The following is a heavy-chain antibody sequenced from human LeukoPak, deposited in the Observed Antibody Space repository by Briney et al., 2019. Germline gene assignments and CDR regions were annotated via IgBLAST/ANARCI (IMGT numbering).Heavy chain of an antibody. D-gene: IGHD3-10*01. J-gene: IGHJ6*02. CDR3: ARGMVRGVTGYYDYGMDV. CDR1: GYTFTSYG. Sequence: ASVKVSCKASGYTFTSYGISWVRQAPGQGLEWMGWISAYNGNTNYAQKLQGRVTMTTDTSTSTAYMELRSLRSDDTAVYYCARGMVRGVTGYYDYGMDVWGQGTTVTVSS. V-gene: IGHV1-18*01. CDR2: ISAYNGNT.